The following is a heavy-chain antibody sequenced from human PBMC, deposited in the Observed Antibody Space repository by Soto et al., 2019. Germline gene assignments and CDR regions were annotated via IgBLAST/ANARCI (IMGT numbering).Heavy chain of an antibody. CDR1: GFTFDDYA. Sequence: EVQLVESGGGLVQPGRSLRLSCAASGFTFDDYAMHWVRQAPGKGLEWVSGISWNSGSIGYADSVKGRFTISRDNAKNSLYLQMNSLRAEDTALYYCAKEAGIAVAGVFDYWGQGTLVTVSS. D-gene: IGHD6-19*01. V-gene: IGHV3-9*01. J-gene: IGHJ4*02. CDR3: AKEAGIAVAGVFDY. CDR2: ISWNSGSI.